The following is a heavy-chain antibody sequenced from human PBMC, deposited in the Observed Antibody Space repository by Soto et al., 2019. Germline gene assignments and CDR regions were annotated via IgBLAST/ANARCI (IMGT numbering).Heavy chain of an antibody. D-gene: IGHD3-22*01. J-gene: IGHJ4*02. CDR1: GHTLINYY. Sequence: QVQLVQSGAEVKKPGASVKVSCKTSGHTLINYYMHWVRQVPGQGLDWLGKIDPSGNGTSYAERFQGRITLTSDTSTKTVYVELRSLRSEDTAIYYCAINYYDSSGYLYWGQGTLVTVSS. CDR2: IDPSGNGT. CDR3: AINYYDSSGYLY. V-gene: IGHV1-46*01.